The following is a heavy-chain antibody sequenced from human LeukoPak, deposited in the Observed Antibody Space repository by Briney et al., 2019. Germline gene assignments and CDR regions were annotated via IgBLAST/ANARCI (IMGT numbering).Heavy chain of an antibody. CDR3: AMFYGVGELFSYGMDV. CDR1: GGTIISYS. D-gene: IGHD3-10*01. V-gene: IGHV4-59*12. Sequence: SETLSLTCTVSGGTIISYSWSWIRQPPGKGLEWIGFIYYIGSTNYNPSLKSRVTISVDTSKNVLSLQLSTVTAADTAVYYCAMFYGVGELFSYGMDVWGQGTTVTVSS. J-gene: IGHJ6*02. CDR2: IYYIGST.